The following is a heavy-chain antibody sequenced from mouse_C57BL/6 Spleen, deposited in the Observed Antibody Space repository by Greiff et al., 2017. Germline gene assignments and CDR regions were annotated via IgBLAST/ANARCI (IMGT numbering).Heavy chain of an antibody. J-gene: IGHJ2*01. CDR2: IYPGGGDT. Sequence: QVKLKHSGPELVKPGASVTISCKASGYAFSSSWMNWVKQRPGQGLEWIGRIYPGGGDTNYNGKFKGKATLTAEKSSSTAYMQLSSLTSEDSAVYFCARSKSAQVFDYWGQGTTRTVSS. D-gene: IGHD3-2*02. V-gene: IGHV1-82*01. CDR1: GYAFSSSW. CDR3: ARSKSAQVFDY.